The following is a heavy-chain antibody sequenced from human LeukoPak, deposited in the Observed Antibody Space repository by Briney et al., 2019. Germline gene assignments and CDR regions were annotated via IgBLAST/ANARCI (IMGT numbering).Heavy chain of an antibody. Sequence: ASVKVSCKASGYTFTGYYMHWVRQAPGQGLEWMGWINPNSGGTNYAQKFQGRVTMTRDTSISTAYMELSRLRSDDTAVYYCARGKLWFGELLPGLYYYYGMDVWGQRTTVTVSS. V-gene: IGHV1-2*02. J-gene: IGHJ6*02. CDR2: INPNSGGT. D-gene: IGHD3-10*01. CDR3: ARGKLWFGELLPGLYYYYGMDV. CDR1: GYTFTGYY.